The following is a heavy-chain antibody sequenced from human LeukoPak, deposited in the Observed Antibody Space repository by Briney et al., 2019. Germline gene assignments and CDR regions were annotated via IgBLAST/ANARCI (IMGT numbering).Heavy chain of an antibody. D-gene: IGHD6-13*01. CDR2: IYTSGST. Sequence: SETLSLTCTVSGGSISSYYWSWIRQPAGKGLEWIGCIYTSGSTNYNPSLKSRVTMSVDTSKNQFSLKLSSVTAADTAVYYCARAYSSSWFPPPDAFDIWGQGTMVTVSS. J-gene: IGHJ3*02. V-gene: IGHV4-4*07. CDR1: GGSISSYY. CDR3: ARAYSSSWFPPPDAFDI.